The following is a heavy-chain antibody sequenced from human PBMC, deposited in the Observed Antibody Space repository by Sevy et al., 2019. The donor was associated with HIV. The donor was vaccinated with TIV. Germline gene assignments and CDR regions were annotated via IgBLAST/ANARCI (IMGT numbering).Heavy chain of an antibody. D-gene: IGHD6-19*01. V-gene: IGHV4-31*03. CDR2: IYYSGRT. CDR1: GGSISSGGYY. Sequence: SETLSLTCTVSGGSISSGGYYWSWIRQHPGKGLEWIGYIYYSGRTYYNPSLKRRVTISVDTSKNQFSLKLGSVTAADTAVYYCARTGYSSGWYFDYWGQGTLVTVSS. J-gene: IGHJ4*02. CDR3: ARTGYSSGWYFDY.